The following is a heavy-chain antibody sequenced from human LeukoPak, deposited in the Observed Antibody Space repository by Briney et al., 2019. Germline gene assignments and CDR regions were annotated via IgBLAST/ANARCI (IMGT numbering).Heavy chain of an antibody. V-gene: IGHV3-53*01. CDR2: IYSGGST. D-gene: IGHD5-12*01. CDR3: ARAVDIVATTPFDI. CDR1: GFTVSSNY. J-gene: IGHJ3*02. Sequence: GGSLRLSCAASGFTVSSNYMSWVRQAPGKGLEWVSVIYSGGSTYYADSVKGRFTISRDNSKNTLYLQMNSLRAGDTAVYYCARAVDIVATTPFDIWGQGTMVTVTS.